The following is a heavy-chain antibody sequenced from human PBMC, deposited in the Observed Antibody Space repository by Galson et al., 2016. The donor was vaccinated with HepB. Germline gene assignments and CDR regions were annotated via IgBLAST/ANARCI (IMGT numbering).Heavy chain of an antibody. CDR3: ARGDSSYSGMDV. V-gene: IGHV3-13*04. CDR2: IGSAGDT. Sequence: SLRLSCAVSGFTFRSYDMHWVRQVTGKGLEWVAAIGSAGDTYYRGSVKGRFAISRENAKKSLFLQMNSLRAGDTAAYYCARGDSSYSGMDVWGQGTAVTVSS. D-gene: IGHD6-6*01. CDR1: GFTFRSYD. J-gene: IGHJ6*02.